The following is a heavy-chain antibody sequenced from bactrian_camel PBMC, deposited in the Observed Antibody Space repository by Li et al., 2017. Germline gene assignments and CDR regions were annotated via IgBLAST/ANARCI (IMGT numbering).Heavy chain of an antibody. V-gene: IGHV3S53*01. Sequence: QVQLVESGGGSAQVGGSLRLSCSASADALMYMAWFRQAPGQKREAVAAITTGGSSTMYHDSVKGRFTISRESGKNTVHLQMNSLVPEDSGVYYSAGDRSYGAWYMESQYKYWGRGTQVTVS. J-gene: IGHJ4*01. CDR2: ITTGGSST. CDR1: ADALMY. CDR3: AGDRSYGAWYMESQYKY. D-gene: IGHD6*01.